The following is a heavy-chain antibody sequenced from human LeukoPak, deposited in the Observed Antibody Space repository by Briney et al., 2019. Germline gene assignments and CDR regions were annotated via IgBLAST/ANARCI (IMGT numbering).Heavy chain of an antibody. CDR3: AKRDCSSTSCYGSWFDP. CDR1: GFTFSSYA. J-gene: IGHJ5*02. CDR2: ISGSGGST. Sequence: GGSLRLSCAASGFTFSSYAVSWVRQAPGKGLEWVSAISGSGGSTYYADSVKGRFTISRDNSKNTLYLQMNSLRAEDTAVYYCAKRDCSSTSCYGSWFDPWGQGTLVTVSS. D-gene: IGHD2-2*01. V-gene: IGHV3-23*01.